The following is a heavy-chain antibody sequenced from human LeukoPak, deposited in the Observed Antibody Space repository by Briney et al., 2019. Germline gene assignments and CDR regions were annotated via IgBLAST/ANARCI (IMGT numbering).Heavy chain of an antibody. CDR2: ISYDGSNK. J-gene: IGHJ4*02. V-gene: IGHV3-30-3*01. Sequence: GGSLRLSCAASGFTFSSYAMHWVRQAPGKGLEWVAVISYDGSNKYYADSVKGRFTISRDNSKNTLYLQMNSLRAEDTAVYYCARDYLGPLDYWGQGTLVTVSS. D-gene: IGHD7-27*01. CDR3: ARDYLGPLDY. CDR1: GFTFSSYA.